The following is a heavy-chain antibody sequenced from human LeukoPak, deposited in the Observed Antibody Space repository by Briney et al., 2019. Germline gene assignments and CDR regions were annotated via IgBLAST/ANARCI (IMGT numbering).Heavy chain of an antibody. Sequence: GGSLRLSCAASGFTFSSYWMHWVRQAPGKGLVWVSRINSDGSSTSYADSVKGRFTISRDNAKNTLYLQMNSLRAEDTAVYYCARVTYSSSRYADYWGQGTLVTVSS. D-gene: IGHD6-13*01. V-gene: IGHV3-74*01. CDR1: GFTFSSYW. CDR3: ARVTYSSSRYADY. CDR2: INSDGSST. J-gene: IGHJ4*02.